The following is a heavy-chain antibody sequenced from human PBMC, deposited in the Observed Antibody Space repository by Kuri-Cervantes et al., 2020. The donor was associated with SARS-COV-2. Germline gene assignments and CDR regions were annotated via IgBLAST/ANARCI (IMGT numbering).Heavy chain of an antibody. CDR2: INHSGST. CDR3: ARGLDFWSGYPSYYYYGVDV. Sequence: GSLRLSCAVYGGSFSGYYWSWIRQPPGKGLEWIGEINHSGSTNYNPSLKSRVTISVDTSKNQFSLKLSSVTAADTAVYYCARGLDFWSGYPSYYYYGVDVWGQGTTVTVSS. V-gene: IGHV4-34*01. D-gene: IGHD3-3*01. J-gene: IGHJ6*02. CDR1: GGSFSGYY.